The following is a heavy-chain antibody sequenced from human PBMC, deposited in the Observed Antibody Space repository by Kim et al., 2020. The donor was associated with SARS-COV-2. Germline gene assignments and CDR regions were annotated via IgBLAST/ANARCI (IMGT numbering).Heavy chain of an antibody. V-gene: IGHV1-18*04. CDR2: ISAYNGNT. J-gene: IGHJ4*02. Sequence: ASVKVSCKASGYTFTSYGISWVRQAPGQGLEWMGWISAYNGNTNYALKLQGRVTMTTDTSTTTAYMELRSLRSDDTAVYYCAGGGPGNSGYDPNFDYWGQGTLVTVSS. CDR3: AGGGPGNSGYDPNFDY. CDR1: GYTFTSYG. D-gene: IGHD5-12*01.